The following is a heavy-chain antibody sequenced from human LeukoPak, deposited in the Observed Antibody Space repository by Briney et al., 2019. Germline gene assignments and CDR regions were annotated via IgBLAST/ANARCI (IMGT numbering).Heavy chain of an antibody. CDR1: GGTFSSYA. V-gene: IGHV1-69*13. J-gene: IGHJ6*03. Sequence: VASVKVSCKASGGTFSSYAISWVRQAPGQGLEWMGGIIPIFGTANYAQKFQGRVTITADESTSTVYMELSSLRSEDTAVYYCARNSQYCSGGSCYDDYYYYYMDVWGKGTTVTVSS. D-gene: IGHD2-15*01. CDR2: IIPIFGTA. CDR3: ARNSQYCSGGSCYDDYYYYYMDV.